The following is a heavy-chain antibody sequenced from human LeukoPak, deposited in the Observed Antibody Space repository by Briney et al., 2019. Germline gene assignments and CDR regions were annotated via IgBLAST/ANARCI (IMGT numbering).Heavy chain of an antibody. D-gene: IGHD6-6*01. CDR2: IYTSGST. Sequence: PSETLSLTCTVSGGSISSGSYYWSWIRQPAGKGLEWIGRIYTSGSTNYNPSLKSRVTISVDTSKNQFSLKLSSVTAADTAVYYCAREVRSSSSYYYYYYMDVWGKGTTVTVSS. CDR3: AREVRSSSSYYYYYYMDV. J-gene: IGHJ6*03. V-gene: IGHV4-61*02. CDR1: GGSISSGSYY.